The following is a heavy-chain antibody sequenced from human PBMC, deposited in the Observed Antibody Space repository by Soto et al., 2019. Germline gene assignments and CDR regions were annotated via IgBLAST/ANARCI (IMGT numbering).Heavy chain of an antibody. CDR1: CDSFTSYG. V-gene: IGHV1-18*01. CDR2: ISAYNGNT. D-gene: IGHD6-6*01. J-gene: IGHJ4*02. Sequence: GAPVKVSCKACCDSFTSYGISWVRQAPGQGHEWMGWISAYNGNTNYAQKLQGRVTMTTDTSTSTAYMELSSLRSEDTAVYYCARSRRYSSSGVYFDYWGQGTLVTVSS. CDR3: ARSRRYSSSGVYFDY.